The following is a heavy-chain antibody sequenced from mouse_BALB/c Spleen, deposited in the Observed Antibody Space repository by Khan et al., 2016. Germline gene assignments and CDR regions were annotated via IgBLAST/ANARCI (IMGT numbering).Heavy chain of an antibody. CDR1: GFDSSRYW. Sequence: EGKLPEPGGGLVQPGGSLKLPCVALGFDSSRYWMSGARQAPGIGLEWSGEINPDSSMINYTPSQKEKLIISRDKAKNTMYLQMSKVRSEDTAHYYGARRGEMFAYWGQGTLVTVSA. J-gene: IGHJ3*01. CDR2: INPDSSMI. V-gene: IGHV4-1*02. D-gene: IGHD2-13*01. CDR3: ARRGEMFAY.